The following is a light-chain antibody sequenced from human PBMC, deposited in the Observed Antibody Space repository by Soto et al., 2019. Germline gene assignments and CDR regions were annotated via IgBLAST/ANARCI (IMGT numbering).Light chain of an antibody. V-gene: IGLV2-14*01. CDR3: SSYTSSSTLLYV. Sequence: QSALTQPDSVSGSPGQSITISCTGTSSDVGGYNYVSWYQQHPGKAPKLMIYDVSNRPSGVSNRFSGSKSGNTASLTISGLQAEDAADYYCSSYTSSSTLLYVFVTGTKVTVL. J-gene: IGLJ1*01. CDR1: SSDVGGYNY. CDR2: DVS.